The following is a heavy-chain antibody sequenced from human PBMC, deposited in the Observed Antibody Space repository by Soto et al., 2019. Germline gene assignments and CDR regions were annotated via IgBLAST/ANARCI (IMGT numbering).Heavy chain of an antibody. D-gene: IGHD3-16*01. J-gene: IGHJ4*02. CDR1: GLNLRGYW. CDR3: VRASARGDD. CDR2: INTDGTDT. Sequence: EAQLMESGGRLVRPGGNLRLSCAASGLNLRGYWMHWVRQAPGEGLIWVSRINTDGTDTLYADSVKGRFTISRDNAKDTVYLEMTGLRADDTAIYYCVRASARGDDWGPGTLVTVSS. V-gene: IGHV3-74*03.